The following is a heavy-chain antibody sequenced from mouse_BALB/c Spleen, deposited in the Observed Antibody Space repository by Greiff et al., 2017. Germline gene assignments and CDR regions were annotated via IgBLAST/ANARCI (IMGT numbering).Heavy chain of an antibody. J-gene: IGHJ4*01. D-gene: IGHD1-1*01. CDR3: ARHPYGSSFYAMDY. CDR2: ISSGGSYT. CDR1: GFTFSSYG. V-gene: IGHV5-6*01. Sequence: EVQLQESGGDLVKPGGSLKLSCAASGFTFSSYGMSWVRQTPDKRLAWVATISSGGSYTYYPDSVKGRFTISRDNAKNTLYLQMSSLKSEDTAMYYCARHPYGSSFYAMDYWGQGTSVTVSS.